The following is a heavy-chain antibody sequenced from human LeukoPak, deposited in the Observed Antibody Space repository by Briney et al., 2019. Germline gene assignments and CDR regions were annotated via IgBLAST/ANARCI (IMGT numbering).Heavy chain of an antibody. Sequence: GGTLRLSCAASGFTFSSYGMSWVRQAPGKGLEWVSSISGSGGSTYYADSVKGRFTISRHNSKNTLYLQMNSLRAEDTAVYYCAKFFTGEYVRAFDVWGQGTMVTVSS. CDR2: ISGSGGST. CDR3: AKFFTGEYVRAFDV. D-gene: IGHD3-10*02. CDR1: GFTFSSYG. V-gene: IGHV3-23*01. J-gene: IGHJ3*01.